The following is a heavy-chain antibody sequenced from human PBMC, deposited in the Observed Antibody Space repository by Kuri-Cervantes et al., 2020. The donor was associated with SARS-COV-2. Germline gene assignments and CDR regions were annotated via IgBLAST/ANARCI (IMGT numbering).Heavy chain of an antibody. J-gene: IGHJ4*02. D-gene: IGHD2-2*01. CDR2: ISYDGSNK. Sequence: GESLKISCAASGFTFSSYAMHRVRQAPGKGLEWVAVISYDGSNKYYADSVKGRFTISRDNSKSTLYLQMNSLRAEDTAVYYCARAYCSSTSCQLDYWGQGTLVTVSS. CDR3: ARAYCSSTSCQLDY. CDR1: GFTFSSYA. V-gene: IGHV3-30-3*01.